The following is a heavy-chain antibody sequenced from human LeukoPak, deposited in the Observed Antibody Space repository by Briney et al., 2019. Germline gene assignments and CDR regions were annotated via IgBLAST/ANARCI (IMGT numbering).Heavy chain of an antibody. V-gene: IGHV4-59*01. CDR1: GGSINYY. J-gene: IGHJ6*02. CDR3: ARDFGYSTAGDHYYGMDV. CDR2: ITSSGYT. Sequence: PSETLSFTCTVSGGSINYYWSWIRQPPGKGLEWIGYITSSGYTNYNPSLRSRVTISLDTSKMQFSLRLSSVTAADTAVYFCARDFGYSTAGDHYYGMDVWGQGTTVSVSS. D-gene: IGHD5-12*01.